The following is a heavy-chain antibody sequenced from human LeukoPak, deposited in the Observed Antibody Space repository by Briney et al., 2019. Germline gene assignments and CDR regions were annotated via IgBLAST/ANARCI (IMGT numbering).Heavy chain of an antibody. D-gene: IGHD5-12*01. V-gene: IGHV3-21*01. Sequence: GGSLRLSCAASGFTFSSYNMNWVRQAPGKGREWVSSISSSSTYIYYADSVKGRFTISRDNAKNSLYLQMNSLRAEDTAVYYCARDPGGYEVDYWGQGTLVTVSS. CDR3: ARDPGGYEVDY. CDR1: GFTFSSYN. J-gene: IGHJ4*02. CDR2: ISSSSTYI.